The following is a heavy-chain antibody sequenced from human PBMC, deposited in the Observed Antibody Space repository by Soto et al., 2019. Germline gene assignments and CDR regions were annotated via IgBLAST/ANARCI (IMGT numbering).Heavy chain of an antibody. Sequence: GGSLRLSCAASGFTFGNYAMNWVRQAPGKGLEWISSISDPGTSTYYANSVKGRFSMSRDNSKNTLFLQMNRLRADDTAVYFCAKSLVTPSDAFDLWGRGTLVTV. D-gene: IGHD2-21*02. CDR1: GFTFGNYA. J-gene: IGHJ3*01. V-gene: IGHV3-23*01. CDR2: ISDPGTST. CDR3: AKSLVTPSDAFDL.